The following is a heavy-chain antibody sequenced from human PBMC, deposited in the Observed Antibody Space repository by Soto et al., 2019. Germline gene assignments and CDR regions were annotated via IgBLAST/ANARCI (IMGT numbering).Heavy chain of an antibody. CDR2: INPSGGST. J-gene: IGHJ5*02. D-gene: IGHD3-10*01. CDR3: ASDAPFYYGSGSYLTGFDP. V-gene: IGHV1-46*03. CDR1: GYTFTSYY. Sequence: GASVKVSCKASGYTFTSYYMHWVRQAPGQGLEWMGIINPSGGSTSYAQKFQGRVTMTRDTSTSTVYMELSSLRSEDTAVYYCASDAPFYYGSGSYLTGFDPWGQGTLVPFSS.